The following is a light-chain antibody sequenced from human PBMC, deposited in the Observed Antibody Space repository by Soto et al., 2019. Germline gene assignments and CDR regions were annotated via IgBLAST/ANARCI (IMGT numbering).Light chain of an antibody. J-gene: IGLJ1*01. CDR1: SSDVGGYNY. CDR3: QSYDSSLSGLYV. V-gene: IGLV2-14*01. CDR2: EVT. Sequence: QSALTQPASVSGSPGQSITISCTGTSSDVGGYNYVSWYQQHPGKAPKLVIYEVTKRPSGVSNRFSGSKSGNTASLAITGLQAEDEADYYCQSYDSSLSGLYVFGTGTKLTVL.